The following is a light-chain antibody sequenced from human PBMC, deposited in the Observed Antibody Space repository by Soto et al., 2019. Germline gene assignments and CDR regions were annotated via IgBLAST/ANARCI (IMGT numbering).Light chain of an antibody. Sequence: ETVMTQSPATLSVSPGERATLSCRASQSVRTKLAWYQQKPGQAPRLLIYGASSRATGIPARFGGSGSGTEFTLTISSLQSEDSGVYYCQQYNKWPAEITFGQGTRLEIK. V-gene: IGKV3D-15*01. CDR2: GAS. CDR3: QQYNKWPAEIT. J-gene: IGKJ5*01. CDR1: QSVRTK.